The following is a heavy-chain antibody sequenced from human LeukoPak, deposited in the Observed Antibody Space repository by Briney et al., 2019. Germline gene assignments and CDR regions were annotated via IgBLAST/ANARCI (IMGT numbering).Heavy chain of an antibody. CDR3: ARYAILTGYTPADYGMDV. J-gene: IGHJ6*02. D-gene: IGHD3-9*01. Sequence: SETLSLTCVVSGGSISSNNWWSWVRQPPGQGLEWIGEIYHSGNTNYNPSLKSRVTISVDTSKNQFSLKLSSVTAADTAVYYCARYAILTGYTPADYGMDVWGQGTTVTVSS. CDR1: GGSISSNNW. V-gene: IGHV4-4*02. CDR2: IYHSGNT.